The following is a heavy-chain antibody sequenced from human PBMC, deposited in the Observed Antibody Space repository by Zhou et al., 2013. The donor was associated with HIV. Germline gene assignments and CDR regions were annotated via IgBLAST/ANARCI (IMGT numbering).Heavy chain of an antibody. V-gene: IGHV1-2*02. CDR2: INPNRGGT. CDR1: GYTFTGYY. J-gene: IGHJ3*01. Sequence: QVQLVQSGAEVKRPGASVKLSCKASGYTFTGYYLHWVRQAPGQGLQWMGGINPNRGGTDYARNFQGRLTITRDTSITTVYMDLSSLTDDDTAVYYCARDFSASAGAGAFDFWGQGTVGHRLF. CDR3: ARDFSASAGAGAFDF. D-gene: IGHD6-13*01.